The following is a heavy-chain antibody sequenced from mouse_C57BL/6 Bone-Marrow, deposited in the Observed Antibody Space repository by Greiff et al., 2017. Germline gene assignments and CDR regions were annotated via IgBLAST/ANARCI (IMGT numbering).Heavy chain of an antibody. Sequence: EVQLQQSGAELVRPGASVKLSCTASGFNIKDDYMHWVKQRPEQGLEWIGWIDPENGDTEYASKFQGKATITADTSSNTAYLQLSSLTSEDTAVYYCIGWFLFAYWGQGTLVTVSA. CDR2: IDPENGDT. CDR1: GFNIKDDY. J-gene: IGHJ3*01. V-gene: IGHV14-4*01. D-gene: IGHD1-1*02. CDR3: IGWFLFAY.